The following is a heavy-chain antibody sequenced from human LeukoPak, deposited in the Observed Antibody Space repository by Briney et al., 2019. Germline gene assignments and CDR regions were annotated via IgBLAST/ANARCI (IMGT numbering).Heavy chain of an antibody. CDR1: GFTFSSYA. CDR3: ARGPAAGEYYYYYMDV. CDR2: ISYDGSNK. D-gene: IGHD6-13*01. V-gene: IGHV3-30*04. J-gene: IGHJ6*03. Sequence: GGSLRLSCAASGFTFSSYAMHWVRQAPGKGLEWVAVISYDGSNKYYADSVKGRFTISRDNSKNTLYLQMNSLRAEDTAVYYCARGPAAGEYYYYYMDVWGKGTTVTVSS.